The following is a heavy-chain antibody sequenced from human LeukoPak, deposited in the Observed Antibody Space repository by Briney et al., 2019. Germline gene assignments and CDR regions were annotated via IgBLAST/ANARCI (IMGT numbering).Heavy chain of an antibody. J-gene: IGHJ4*02. D-gene: IGHD6-13*01. Sequence: GASVKVSCKASGYTFTGQYMHWVRQAPGEGLEWMGWMDPNSGGTKYAQKFQGWVTPTRDTSISTAYLELSRLKSDDTAVYYCARGKGSSWFDYWGQGTLVTVSS. CDR2: MDPNSGGT. V-gene: IGHV1-2*04. CDR1: GYTFTGQY. CDR3: ARGKGSSWFDY.